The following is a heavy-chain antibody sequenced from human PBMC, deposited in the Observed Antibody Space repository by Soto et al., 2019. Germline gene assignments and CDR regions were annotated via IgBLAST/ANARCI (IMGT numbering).Heavy chain of an antibody. V-gene: IGHV3-11*01. D-gene: IGHD3-22*01. CDR3: AKGLYYYESSAYMGY. J-gene: IGHJ4*02. Sequence: GGSLRLSCAAFGFSFSDYYMSWIRQAPGKGLEWVSYIDFSSNSIYYADSVKGRFTISRDNAKNSLYLQMNSLRAEDTALYYCAKGLYYYESSAYMGYWGQGTLVTVSS. CDR1: GFSFSDYY. CDR2: IDFSSNSI.